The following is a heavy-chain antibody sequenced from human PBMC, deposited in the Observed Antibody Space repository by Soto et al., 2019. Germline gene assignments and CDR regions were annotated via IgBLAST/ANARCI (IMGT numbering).Heavy chain of an antibody. CDR1: GFTFSRYD. Sequence: QVQLVDSGGGVIQPGRSLRLSCAASGFTFSRYDMHWVRQAPGKGLEWVAVISYDGSKTDYAESVKGRFTISRDNSKNTLYLQMNSLRAEDTAVYYCAKDGWGDPVSTSTVYYFDYWGQGTQVIVSS. CDR3: AKDGWGDPVSTSTVYYFDY. V-gene: IGHV3-30*18. J-gene: IGHJ4*02. D-gene: IGHD5-12*01. CDR2: ISYDGSKT.